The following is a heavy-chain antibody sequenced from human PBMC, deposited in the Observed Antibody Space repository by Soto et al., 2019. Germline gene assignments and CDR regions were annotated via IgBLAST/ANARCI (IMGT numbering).Heavy chain of an antibody. Sequence: SETLSLTCAVYGGSFSGYYWSWIRQPPGKGLEWIGEINHSGSTNYNPSLKSRVTISVDTSKNQFSLKLSSVTAADTAVYYCARGRQLVLGRYYYYYGMDVWGQGTTVTSP. J-gene: IGHJ6*02. CDR3: ARGRQLVLGRYYYYYGMDV. D-gene: IGHD6-6*01. CDR2: INHSGST. CDR1: GGSFSGYY. V-gene: IGHV4-34*01.